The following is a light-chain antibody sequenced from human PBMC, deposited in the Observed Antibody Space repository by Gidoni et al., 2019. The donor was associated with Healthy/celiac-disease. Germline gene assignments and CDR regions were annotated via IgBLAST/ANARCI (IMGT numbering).Light chain of an antibody. CDR1: QGISSY. J-gene: IGKJ5*01. CDR3: QQLNSYPR. CDR2: AAS. V-gene: IGKV1-9*01. Sequence: DIQLTQSPSFLSASVGDRVTITCRASQGISSYLAWYQQKPGKDHKLLIYAASTLQSGVPSRFSGSGSGTEFTLTISSLQPEDFATYYCQQLNSYPRFGQGTRLEIK.